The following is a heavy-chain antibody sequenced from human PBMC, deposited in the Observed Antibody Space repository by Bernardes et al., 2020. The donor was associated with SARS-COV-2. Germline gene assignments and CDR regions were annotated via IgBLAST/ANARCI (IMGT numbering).Heavy chain of an antibody. CDR2: ISWNSGSI. V-gene: IGHV3-9*01. D-gene: IGHD6-19*01. Sequence: SLLLSFAASGFTFDDYAMHWVRQAPGKGLEWVSGISWNSGSIGYADSVKGRFTISRDNAKNSLYLQMNSLRAEDTALYYCATLSGIAVAGHPTKHYYYYYGMDVWGQGTTVTVSS. CDR3: ATLSGIAVAGHPTKHYYYYYGMDV. CDR1: GFTFDDYA. J-gene: IGHJ6*02.